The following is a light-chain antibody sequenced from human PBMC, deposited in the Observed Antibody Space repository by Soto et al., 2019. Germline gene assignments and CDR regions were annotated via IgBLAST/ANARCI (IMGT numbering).Light chain of an antibody. CDR2: AAS. J-gene: IGKJ4*01. Sequence: DIQMTQSPSSLSASVGDRVTITCRAGRSISSYLNWYQQKPGKAPKLLIYAASSLQSGVPSRFSGSGSGTDFTLTISILQPEDFATYYCQQIYSTPLTFGGGTNVDIK. CDR1: RSISSY. CDR3: QQIYSTPLT. V-gene: IGKV1-39*01.